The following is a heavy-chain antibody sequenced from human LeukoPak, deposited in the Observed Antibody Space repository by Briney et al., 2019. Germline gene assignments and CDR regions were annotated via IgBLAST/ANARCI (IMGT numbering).Heavy chain of an antibody. CDR2: IKRDGSER. CDR1: AFPIESGW. V-gene: IGHV3-7*01. Sequence: AGGSLRLSCAASAFPIESGWMTWVRRAPGKGLEWVADIKRDGSERYYVDSVKGRFTISRDDGKNTVFLQMNSLRAEDTAVYYCSLSGEADWGQGTLVTVSS. J-gene: IGHJ4*02. D-gene: IGHD3-3*01. CDR3: SLSGEAD.